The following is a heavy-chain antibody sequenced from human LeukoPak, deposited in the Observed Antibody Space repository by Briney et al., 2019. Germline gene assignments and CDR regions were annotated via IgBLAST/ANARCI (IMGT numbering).Heavy chain of an antibody. CDR3: ARNIFTIFGLGENYFDY. CDR2: ISAYNGNT. J-gene: IGHJ4*02. CDR1: GYTFTSYG. D-gene: IGHD3-3*01. V-gene: IGHV1-18*01. Sequence: GASVKVSCKASGYTFTSYGISWVRQAPGQGLEWMGWISAYNGNTNYAQKLQGRVTMTTDTFTSTAYMELRSLRSDDTAVYYCARNIFTIFGLGENYFDYWGQGTLVTVSS.